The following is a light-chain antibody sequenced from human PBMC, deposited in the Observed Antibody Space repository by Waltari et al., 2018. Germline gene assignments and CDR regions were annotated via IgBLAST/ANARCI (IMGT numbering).Light chain of an antibody. J-gene: IGKJ3*01. Sequence: DIQMTQSPSTLSASVGDRVTLTCRASQSISSWLAWYQQKPGKAPKLLIYKASSLESGVPSRFSGSGSGTEFTLTISSLQPDDFATYYCQQYNSYSRTFGPGTKVDIK. V-gene: IGKV1-5*03. CDR2: KAS. CDR3: QQYNSYSRT. CDR1: QSISSW.